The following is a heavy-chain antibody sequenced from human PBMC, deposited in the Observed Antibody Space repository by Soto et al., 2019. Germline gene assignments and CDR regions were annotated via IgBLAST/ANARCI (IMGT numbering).Heavy chain of an antibody. CDR3: ARTDMGYCDSGKDV. CDR1: GGSFSGYY. D-gene: IGHD2-8*02. Sequence: PSETLSLTCAVYGGSFSGYYWSWIRQPPGKGLGWIGEINHSGSTNYNPSLKSRVTISVDTSKNQFSLKLSSVTAADTAVYYCARTDMGYCDSGKDVRAQRTTVTVSS. V-gene: IGHV4-34*01. CDR2: INHSGST. J-gene: IGHJ6*02.